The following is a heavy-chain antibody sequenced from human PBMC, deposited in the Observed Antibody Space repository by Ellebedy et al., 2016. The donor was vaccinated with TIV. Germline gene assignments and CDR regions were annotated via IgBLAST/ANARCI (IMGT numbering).Heavy chain of an antibody. V-gene: IGHV3-7*01. Sequence: GESLKISCAASGFTFSSYWMSWVRQAPGKGLEWVANMKQDGSEKYYVDSVKGRFTISRDNTKNSLYLHMNSLRAEDTAVYYCATDGSYGDYLSPTHAFENWGQGTMVIVSS. J-gene: IGHJ3*02. CDR3: ATDGSYGDYLSPTHAFEN. CDR2: MKQDGSEK. CDR1: GFTFSSYW. D-gene: IGHD4-17*01.